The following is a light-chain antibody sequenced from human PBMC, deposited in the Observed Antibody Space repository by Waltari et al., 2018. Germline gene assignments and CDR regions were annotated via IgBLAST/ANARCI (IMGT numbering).Light chain of an antibody. V-gene: IGKV4-1*01. CDR1: QSVLSKSNNLNY. CDR2: WAS. J-gene: IGKJ3*01. CDR3: QQYYTAPFT. Sequence: DIVMTQSPDSLAASLGERATINYKSSQSVLSKSNNLNYLGWFQQKKGQPPKVLIYWASTRASGVPERFSGSGSGTDFTLTISSLQAEDVAVYYCQQYYTAPFTFGPGTQVDVK.